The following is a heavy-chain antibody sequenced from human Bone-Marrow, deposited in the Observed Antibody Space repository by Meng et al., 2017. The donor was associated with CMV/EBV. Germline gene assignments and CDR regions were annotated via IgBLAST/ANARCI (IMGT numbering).Heavy chain of an antibody. D-gene: IGHD1-26*01. CDR3: ARGADFGSYRIYNYGMDV. V-gene: IGHV3-74*01. J-gene: IGHJ6*02. CDR1: GFTFSSYW. CDR2: INSDGSST. Sequence: GESLKISCAASGFTFSSYWMHWVRQAPGKGLVWVSRINSDGSSTGYADSVKGRFTISRDNAKNTLYLQMNSLRAEDTAVYYCARGADFGSYRIYNYGMDVWGQGTTVTGSS.